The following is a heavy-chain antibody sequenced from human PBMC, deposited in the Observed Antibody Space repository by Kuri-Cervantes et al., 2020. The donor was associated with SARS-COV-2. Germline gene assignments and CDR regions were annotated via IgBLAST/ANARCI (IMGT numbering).Heavy chain of an antibody. CDR1: GGSISSSSYY. J-gene: IGHJ3*02. CDR3: ASMGGADI. V-gene: IGHV4-39*07. CDR2: IYHSGTT. Sequence: SETLSLTCTVSGGSISSSSYYWGWIRQPPGKGLEWIGDIYHSGTTNYNPSLKSRVTVSVDTSKNQFSLKLSSVTAADTAVYYCASMGGADIWGQGKMVNVSS. D-gene: IGHD3-10*01.